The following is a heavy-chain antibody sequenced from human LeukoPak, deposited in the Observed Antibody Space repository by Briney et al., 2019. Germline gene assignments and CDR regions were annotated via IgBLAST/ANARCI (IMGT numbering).Heavy chain of an antibody. CDR3: ARGLTDSAPVGSGLDY. CDR2: ISASGRTI. CDR1: GFTFGDYY. D-gene: IGHD7-27*01. Sequence: GGSLRLSCAASGFTFGDYYMSWIRQAPGKGLEWLSYISASGRTIYYADSVKGRFTISRDNAKKSLYLQMNSLRAEDTAVYYCARGLTDSAPVGSGLDYWGQGTLVTVSS. J-gene: IGHJ4*02. V-gene: IGHV3-11*01.